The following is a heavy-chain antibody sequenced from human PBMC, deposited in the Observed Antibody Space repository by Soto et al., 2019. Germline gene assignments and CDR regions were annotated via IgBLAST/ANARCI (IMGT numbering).Heavy chain of an antibody. D-gene: IGHD3-22*01. V-gene: IGHV4-38-2*02. J-gene: IGHJ4*02. Sequence: PSETLSLTCAVSGYSISSGYYWGWIRQPPGKGLEWIGNIHHSGGTHSNPSLKSRVTISVDTSKNQFSLQLSSVTAADTAVYYCARERGENYDSCGRLDYWGRGTLVTVSS. CDR1: GYSISSGYY. CDR2: IHHSGGT. CDR3: ARERGENYDSCGRLDY.